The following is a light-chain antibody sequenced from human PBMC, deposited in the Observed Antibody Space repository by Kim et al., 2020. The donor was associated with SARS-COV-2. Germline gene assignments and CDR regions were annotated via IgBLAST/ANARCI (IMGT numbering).Light chain of an antibody. CDR3: QHSYTIPS. CDR2: AGS. J-gene: IGKJ1*01. V-gene: IGKV1-39*01. Sequence: DIQMTQSPSSLSASIGDRVTITCRASRSIQIYLNWYQQKPGSPPKLLIYAGSTLQSGVPSRFSGSGSGTDFTLTVDSLQAEDSATYYCQHSYTIPSFGQGTKVEIK. CDR1: RSIQIY.